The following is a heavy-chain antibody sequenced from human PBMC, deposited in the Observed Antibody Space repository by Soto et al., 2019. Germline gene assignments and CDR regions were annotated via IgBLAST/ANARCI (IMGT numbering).Heavy chain of an antibody. V-gene: IGHV3-30-3*01. CDR3: ARDLTYYDFWSGSFEW. CDR2: ISYDGSNK. CDR1: VFTFSSYA. Sequence: XGSLRLSCASSVFTFSSYAMHCVRHSPGKWLEWVAVISYDGSNKYYADSVKGRFTISRDNSKNTLYLKMNSLRAEDTAVYYCARDLTYYDFWSGSFEWWGQGTLVRVS. D-gene: IGHD3-3*01. J-gene: IGHJ4*02.